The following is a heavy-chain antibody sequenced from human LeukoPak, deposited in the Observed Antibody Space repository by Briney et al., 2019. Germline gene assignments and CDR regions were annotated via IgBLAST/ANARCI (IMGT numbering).Heavy chain of an antibody. CDR2: IYYSGST. J-gene: IGHJ4*02. D-gene: IGHD7-27*01. CDR1: GGSISSGGYS. V-gene: IGHV4-30-2*03. Sequence: SQTLSLTCAVSGGSISSGGYSWSWIRQPPGKGLEWIGSIYYSGSTYYNPSLKSRVTISVDTSKNQFSLKLSSVTAADTAVYYCARQDSWGFLLGDYWGQGTLVTVSS. CDR3: ARQDSWGFLLGDY.